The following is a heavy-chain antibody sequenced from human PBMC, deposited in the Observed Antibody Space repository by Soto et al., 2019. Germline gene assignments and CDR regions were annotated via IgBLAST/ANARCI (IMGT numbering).Heavy chain of an antibody. Sequence: ASVKVSCKASGYTFTSYYMHWVRQAPGQGLEWMGIINPSGGSTSYAQKFQGRVTVTRDTSTSTVYMELSSLRSEDTAVYYCARDFDWIAAAGISYYFDYWGQGTLVTVSS. J-gene: IGHJ4*02. CDR3: ARDFDWIAAAGISYYFDY. CDR1: GYTFTSYY. D-gene: IGHD6-13*01. V-gene: IGHV1-46*01. CDR2: INPSGGST.